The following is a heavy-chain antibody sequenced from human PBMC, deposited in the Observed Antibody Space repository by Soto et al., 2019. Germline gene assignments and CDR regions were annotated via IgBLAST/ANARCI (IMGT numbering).Heavy chain of an antibody. V-gene: IGHV3-23*01. D-gene: IGHD2-15*01. J-gene: IGHJ4*02. Sequence: GGSLRLSCAASGFTFSSYAMSWVRQAPGKGLEWVSAISGSGGSTYYADSVKGRFTISRDNSKNTLYLQMNSLRAEDTAVYYCAKAAGWSSGGSCPYYIDYWGQGTLVTV. CDR3: AKAAGWSSGGSCPYYIDY. CDR1: GFTFSSYA. CDR2: ISGSGGST.